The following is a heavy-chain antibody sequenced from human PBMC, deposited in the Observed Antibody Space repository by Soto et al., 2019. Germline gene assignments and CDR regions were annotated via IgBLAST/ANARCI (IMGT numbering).Heavy chain of an antibody. CDR2: IIPIFGTA. Sequence: QVQLVQSGAEVRKPGSSVMVYCKASGGSFNRHTISWVRQAPGQGLEWMGGIIPIFGTANHAQKFQGRVTIIADESTSTAYMELSSLRSDDTAIYYCARGWGYDSTDYYYAYWGQGTLVIVSS. D-gene: IGHD3-22*01. J-gene: IGHJ4*02. CDR3: ARGWGYDSTDYYYAY. V-gene: IGHV1-69*01. CDR1: GGSFNRHT.